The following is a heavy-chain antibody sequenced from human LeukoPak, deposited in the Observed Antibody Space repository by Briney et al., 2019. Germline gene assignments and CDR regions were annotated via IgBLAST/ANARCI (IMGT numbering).Heavy chain of an antibody. CDR2: IKQDGSEK. D-gene: IGHD3-22*01. J-gene: IGHJ4*02. V-gene: IGHV3-7*01. CDR3: ARETLYDSSGSFDY. CDR1: GFTFSSYW. Sequence: PGGSLRLSCAAAGFTFSSYWMRWVGQAPGKGLEGGGNIKQDGSEKYYVDSVKGRFTISRDNAKNSLYLQMNSLRAEDTAVYYCARETLYDSSGSFDYWGQGTLVTVSS.